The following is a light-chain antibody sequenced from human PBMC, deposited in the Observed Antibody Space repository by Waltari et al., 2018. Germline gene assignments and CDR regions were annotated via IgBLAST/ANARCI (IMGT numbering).Light chain of an antibody. CDR3: QQADSFPLT. Sequence: DIQMTQSPSSLSASVGDRVNMTCRASQGINNWLAWYQQVPGRAPKLLIYSASSLQSGVPSRFSGSGSGTNFTLTITSLQPEDFATYYCQQADSFPLTFGGGTKVEIK. CDR2: SAS. CDR1: QGINNW. J-gene: IGKJ4*01. V-gene: IGKV1-12*01.